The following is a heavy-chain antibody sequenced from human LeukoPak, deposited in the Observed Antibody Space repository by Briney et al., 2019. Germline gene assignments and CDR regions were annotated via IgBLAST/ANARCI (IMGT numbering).Heavy chain of an antibody. CDR2: IYSGGST. D-gene: IGHD3-16*01. CDR1: GFTVSSNY. J-gene: IGHJ3*02. Sequence: GGSLRLSCAASGFTVSSNYMSWVRQAPGKGLEWVSVIYSGGSTYYADSVKGRFTISRDNSKNTLYLQMNSLRAEDTAVYYCARVIMSRGKIYAFDIWGQGTMVTVSS. CDR3: ARVIMSRGKIYAFDI. V-gene: IGHV3-53*01.